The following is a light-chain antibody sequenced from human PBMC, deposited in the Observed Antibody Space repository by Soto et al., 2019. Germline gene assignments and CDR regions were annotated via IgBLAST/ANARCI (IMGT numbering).Light chain of an antibody. V-gene: IGKV3-20*01. CDR1: QSVSNSY. J-gene: IGKJ4*01. CDR2: GAS. Sequence: ENVLTQSPGTLSLSSGERATLSCRASQSVSNSYLAWYQQKPGQAPRLLIYGASSRATGIPDRFSGTGSGTDFTLNISRLEPEDFAVYYCQQYGSSPLTFGGGTKVEIK. CDR3: QQYGSSPLT.